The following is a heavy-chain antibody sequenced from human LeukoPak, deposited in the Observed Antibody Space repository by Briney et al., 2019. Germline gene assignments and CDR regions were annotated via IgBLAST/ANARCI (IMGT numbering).Heavy chain of an antibody. D-gene: IGHD1-26*01. CDR2: ISAYNGNT. CDR3: AREVGAMDYGMDV. CDR1: GYTFTSYG. Sequence: ASVKVSCKASGYTFTSYGISWVRQAPGQGLEWMGWISAYNGNTNYAQKLQGRVTITRDTSASTAYMELSSLRSEDTAVYYCAREVGAMDYGMDVWGQGTTVTVSS. V-gene: IGHV1-18*01. J-gene: IGHJ6*02.